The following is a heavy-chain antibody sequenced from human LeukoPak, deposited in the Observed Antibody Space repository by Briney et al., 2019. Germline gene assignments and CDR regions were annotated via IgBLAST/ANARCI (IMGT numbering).Heavy chain of an antibody. D-gene: IGHD3-16*01. V-gene: IGHV3-21*06. J-gene: IGHJ4*02. CDR3: VRDFAFGFCNTTTCRYPFDS. CDR2: MSTSSTYI. Sequence: PGRSLRLSCAASGFNFRGYNMNWVRHAPGKGLEWVSSMSTSSTYIYYAASIKGRFTISRDDARSLLYRQMDSLRAEDTAVYYCVRDFAFGFCNTTTCRYPFDSWGQGTLVTVSS. CDR1: GFNFRGYN.